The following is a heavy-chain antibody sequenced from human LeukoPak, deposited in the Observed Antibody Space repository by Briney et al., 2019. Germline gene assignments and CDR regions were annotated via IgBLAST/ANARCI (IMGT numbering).Heavy chain of an antibody. CDR1: GFTFSSYA. J-gene: IGHJ4*02. D-gene: IGHD2-2*01. V-gene: IGHV3-23*01. Sequence: GGSLRLSCAASGFTFSSYAMSWVRQAPGKGLEWVSAISGSGGSTYYADSVKGRFTISRDNSENTLYLQMNSLRAEDTAVYYCAKDPDIVVVPAAMLFDYWGQGTLVTVSS. CDR2: ISGSGGST. CDR3: AKDPDIVVVPAAMLFDY.